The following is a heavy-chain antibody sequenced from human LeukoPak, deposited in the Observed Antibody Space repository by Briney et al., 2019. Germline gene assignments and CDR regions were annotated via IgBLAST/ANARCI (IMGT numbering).Heavy chain of an antibody. Sequence: ASVKVSCKASGYTFTSYGISCVRQAPGQGLEWMGWISAYNGNTNYAQKLQGRVTMTTDTSTSTAYMELRSLRSDDTAVYYCAGQSKYMMVGYYGMDVWGQGTTVTVSS. CDR1: GYTFTSYG. J-gene: IGHJ6*02. V-gene: IGHV1-18*01. D-gene: IGHD2-15*01. CDR3: AGQSKYMMVGYYGMDV. CDR2: ISAYNGNT.